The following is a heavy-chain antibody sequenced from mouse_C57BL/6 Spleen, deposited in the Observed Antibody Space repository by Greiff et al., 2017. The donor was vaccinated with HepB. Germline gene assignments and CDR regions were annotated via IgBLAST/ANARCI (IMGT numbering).Heavy chain of an antibody. J-gene: IGHJ2*01. Sequence: EVQLVESGPGLVKPSQSLSLTCSVTGYSITSGYYWNWIRQFPGNKLEWMGYISYDGSNNYNPSLKNRISITRDTSKNQFFLKLNSVTTEDTATYYCASSKGYFDYWGQGTTLTVSS. CDR3: ASSKGYFDY. CDR2: ISYDGSN. D-gene: IGHD2-5*01. V-gene: IGHV3-6*01. CDR1: GYSITSGYY.